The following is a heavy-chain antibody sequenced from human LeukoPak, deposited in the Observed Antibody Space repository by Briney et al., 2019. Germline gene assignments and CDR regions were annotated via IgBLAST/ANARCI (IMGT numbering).Heavy chain of an antibody. V-gene: IGHV1-8*03. CDR3: ARVTSRFWTGYYDPFDI. CDR1: GYTFTNYD. Sequence: ASVKVSCKASGYTFTNYDINWVRQATGQGLEWMGWLHPNSGTAGYAQNFQGRVTITGDTSMSTVYMELSSLRSEDTAVYYCARVTSRFWTGYYDPFDIWGQGTMVTVSS. J-gene: IGHJ3*02. CDR2: LHPNSGTA. D-gene: IGHD3/OR15-3a*01.